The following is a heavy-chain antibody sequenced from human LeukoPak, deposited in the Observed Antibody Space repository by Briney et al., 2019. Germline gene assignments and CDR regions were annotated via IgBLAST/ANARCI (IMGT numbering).Heavy chain of an antibody. CDR3: ARDRGNRVFDY. CDR1: GGSISSYY. J-gene: IGHJ4*02. CDR2: IYYSGST. Sequence: SETLSLTCTVSGGSISSYYWSWIRQPPGKGLEWIGYIYYSGSTNYNPSLKSRVTISVDTSKNQFSLKPSSVTAADTAVYYCARDRGNRVFDYWGQGTLVTVSS. V-gene: IGHV4-59*01. D-gene: IGHD4-23*01.